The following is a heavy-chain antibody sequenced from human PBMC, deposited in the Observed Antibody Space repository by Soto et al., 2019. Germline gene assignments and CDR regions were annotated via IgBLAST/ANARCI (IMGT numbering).Heavy chain of an antibody. CDR2: IIPIFGTA. J-gene: IGHJ6*02. CDR1: GGTFSSYA. Sequence: SVKVSCKASGGTFSSYAISWVRQAPGQGLEWMGGIIPIFGTANYAQKFQGRVTITADESTSTAYMELSSLRSEDTAVYYCARNKIATTVPRGGMDVWGQGNTVNVSS. V-gene: IGHV1-69*13. D-gene: IGHD4-17*01. CDR3: ARNKIATTVPRGGMDV.